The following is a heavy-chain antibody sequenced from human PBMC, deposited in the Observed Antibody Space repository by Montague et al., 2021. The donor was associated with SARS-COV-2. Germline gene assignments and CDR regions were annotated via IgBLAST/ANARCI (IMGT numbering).Heavy chain of an antibody. V-gene: IGHV4-59*02. CDR3: AREVRYYYDSSGPGAFDI. D-gene: IGHD3-22*01. CDR2: IYYSGST. Sequence: SETLSLTCTVSGGSVSSYYWSWIRQPPGKGLEWIGYIYYSGSTNXXPSLKSRVTISVDMSKNQFSLKLSSVTAADTAVYYCAREVRYYYDSSGPGAFDIWGQGTMVTVSS. J-gene: IGHJ3*02. CDR1: GGSVSSYY.